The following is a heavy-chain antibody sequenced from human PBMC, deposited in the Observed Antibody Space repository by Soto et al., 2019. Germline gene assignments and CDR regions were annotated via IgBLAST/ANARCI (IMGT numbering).Heavy chain of an antibody. Sequence: EVQLVESGGGLVRPGGSLRLSCAASGFTFSYYWMHWVRQAPGKGLVWVSRIHSDGSSTTYADFVKGRFIISRDNARNTVDLQMNSVRVEYTAVYYCARGTRGAFDLWGQGKMVTVSS. CDR1: GFTFSYYW. J-gene: IGHJ3*01. V-gene: IGHV3-74*01. CDR3: ARGTRGAFDL. CDR2: IHSDGSST. D-gene: IGHD1-26*01.